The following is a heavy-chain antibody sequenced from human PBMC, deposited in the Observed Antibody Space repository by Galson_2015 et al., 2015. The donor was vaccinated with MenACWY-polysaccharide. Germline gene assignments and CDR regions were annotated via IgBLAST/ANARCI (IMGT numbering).Heavy chain of an antibody. J-gene: IGHJ4*01. CDR3: ARWTSRGNPDGYHDY. Sequence: SVKVSCKASGFNFNSYAINWVRQATGQGLEWMGWMNPNRGNTGYAQKLQGRVTMSRDNSINTAYMELSSLTSEDTAVYYCARWTSRGNPDGYHDYWGHGTQVTVSS. CDR1: GFNFNSYA. V-gene: IGHV1-8*01. D-gene: IGHD5-24*01. CDR2: MNPNRGNT.